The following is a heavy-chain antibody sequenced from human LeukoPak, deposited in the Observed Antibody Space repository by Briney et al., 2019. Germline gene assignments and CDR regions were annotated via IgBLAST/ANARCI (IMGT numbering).Heavy chain of an antibody. CDR1: GGSFSGYY. D-gene: IGHD3-22*01. Sequence: PSETLSLTCAVYGGSFSGYYWSWIRQPPGKGLEWIGEINHSGSTNYNPSLKSRVTISVDTSKNQSSLKLSSVTAADTAVYYCARDWYYYDSSDPRADIWGQGTMVTVSS. CDR3: ARDWYYYDSSDPRADI. CDR2: INHSGST. J-gene: IGHJ3*02. V-gene: IGHV4-34*01.